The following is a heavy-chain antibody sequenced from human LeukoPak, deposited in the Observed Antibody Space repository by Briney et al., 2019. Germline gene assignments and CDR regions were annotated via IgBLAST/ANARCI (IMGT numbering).Heavy chain of an antibody. V-gene: IGHV1-8*01. CDR3: AREYDMRGRYYYMDV. Sequence: ASVKVSCKASGYTFTSYDINWVRQATGQGLEWMGWMNPNSGNTGYAQKFQGRVTMTRNTSISTAYMELSSLRSEDTAVYYCAREYDMRGRYYYMDVWGKGTTVTVSS. D-gene: IGHD3-9*01. CDR2: MNPNSGNT. J-gene: IGHJ6*03. CDR1: GYTFTSYD.